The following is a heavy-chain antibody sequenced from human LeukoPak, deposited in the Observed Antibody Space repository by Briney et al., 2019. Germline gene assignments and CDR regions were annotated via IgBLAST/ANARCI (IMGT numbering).Heavy chain of an antibody. CDR2: IAHSGTT. D-gene: IGHD6-19*01. CDR1: GGSISRYS. J-gene: IGHJ4*02. Sequence: SETLSLTCIVSGGSISRYSWNLIRQSPGKGLEWVGYIAHSGTTSYKSSLKSRVTISVDTSKNQLSLRLTSVTAADTAVYYCARWDDSAWAFGNWGPGTLVTVSS. V-gene: IGHV4-59*08. CDR3: ARWDDSAWAFGN.